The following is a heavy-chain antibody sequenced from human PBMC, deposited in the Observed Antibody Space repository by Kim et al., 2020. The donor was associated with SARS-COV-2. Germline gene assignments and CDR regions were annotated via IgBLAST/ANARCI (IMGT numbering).Heavy chain of an antibody. CDR1: GGSFSGYY. J-gene: IGHJ4*02. CDR2: INHSGST. CDR3: ARAPIYGGTYYFDY. V-gene: IGHV4-34*01. D-gene: IGHD4-17*01. Sequence: SETLSLTCAVYGGSFSGYYWSWIRQPPGKGLEWIGEINHSGSTNYNPSLKSRVTISVDTSKNQFSLKLSSVTAADTAVYYCARAPIYGGTYYFDYWGQGTLVTVSS.